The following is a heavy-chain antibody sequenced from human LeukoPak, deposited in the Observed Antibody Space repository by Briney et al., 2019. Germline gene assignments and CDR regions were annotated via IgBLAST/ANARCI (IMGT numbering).Heavy chain of an antibody. V-gene: IGHV4-34*01. D-gene: IGHD6-13*01. CDR3: AATKPSSWYPFDY. CDR1: GGSFSGYY. J-gene: IGHJ4*02. CDR2: INHSGST. Sequence: SETLSLTCAVYGGSFSGYYRSWIRQPPGKGLEWIGEINHSGSTNYNPSLKSRVTISVDTSKNQFSLKLSSVTAADTAVYYCAATKPSSWYPFDYWGQGTLVTVSS.